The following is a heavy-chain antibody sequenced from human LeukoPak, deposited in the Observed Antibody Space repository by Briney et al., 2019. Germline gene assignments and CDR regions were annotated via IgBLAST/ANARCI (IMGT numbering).Heavy chain of an antibody. J-gene: IGHJ1*01. CDR1: GFTVSSNY. V-gene: IGHV3-66*01. CDR2: IYSGGST. D-gene: IGHD6-19*01. Sequence: GGSLRLPCAASGFTVSSNYMSWVRQAPGKGLEWVSVIYSGGSTYYADSVKGRFTISRDNSKNTLYLQMNSLRAEDTAVYYCASFSSSGWYGYFQHWGQGTLVTVSS. CDR3: ASFSSSGWYGYFQH.